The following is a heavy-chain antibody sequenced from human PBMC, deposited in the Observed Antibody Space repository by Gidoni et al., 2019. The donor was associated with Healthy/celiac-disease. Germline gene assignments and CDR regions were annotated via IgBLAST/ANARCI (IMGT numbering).Heavy chain of an antibody. CDR3: AWQSRDGYIWFDP. CDR1: GGTFSSYA. CDR2: IIPILGIA. J-gene: IGHJ5*02. D-gene: IGHD2-2*01. V-gene: IGHV1-69*04. Sequence: QVQLVQSGAEVKKPGSSVKVSCKASGGTFSSYAISWVRQAPGQGLEWMGRIIPILGIANYAQKFQGRVTITADKSTSTAYMELSSLRSEDTAVYYCAWQSRDGYIWFDPWGQGTLVTVSS.